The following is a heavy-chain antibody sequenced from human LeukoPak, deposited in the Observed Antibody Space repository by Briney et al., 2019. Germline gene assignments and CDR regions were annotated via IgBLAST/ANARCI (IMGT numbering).Heavy chain of an antibody. CDR1: GGSISSSSYY. J-gene: IGHJ5*02. D-gene: IGHD3-22*01. CDR2: IYYSGST. Sequence: PSETLSLTCTVSGGSISSSSYYWGWIRQPPGKGLEWIGSIYYSGSTYYNPSLKSRVTISVDTSKNQFSLKLSSVTAADTAVYYCARAVVVISRWFDPWGQGTLVTVSS. CDR3: ARAVVVISRWFDP. V-gene: IGHV4-39*01.